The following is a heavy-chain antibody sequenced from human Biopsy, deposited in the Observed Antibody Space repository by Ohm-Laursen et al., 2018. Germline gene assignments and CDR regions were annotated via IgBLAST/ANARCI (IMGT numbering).Heavy chain of an antibody. V-gene: IGHV4-4*07. D-gene: IGHD3-22*01. Sequence: SETLSLTCTVSGGDINNYYWSWIRQPAGKGLEWIGRIYPGGSTNYNPSLKSRVTMSVDTSKKQFSLRLRSVTAADTAMYYCASVVLGPTNDAFDLWGQGTMVGVSS. CDR1: GGDINNYY. CDR2: IYPGGST. CDR3: ASVVLGPTNDAFDL. J-gene: IGHJ3*01.